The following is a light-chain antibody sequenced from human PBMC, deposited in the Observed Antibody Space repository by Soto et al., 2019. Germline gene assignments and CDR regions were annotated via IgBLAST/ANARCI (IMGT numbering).Light chain of an antibody. CDR2: GAS. Sequence: EIVMTQSPATLSVSPGERATLSCRASQSVSSNLAWYQQKPGQAPRLLIYGASTRATGLPDRISGRGSGTEFTLTISSLQSEDFALYYGQQYNDWPLTFGGGTKVEIK. CDR3: QQYNDWPLT. V-gene: IGKV3-15*01. J-gene: IGKJ4*01. CDR1: QSVSSN.